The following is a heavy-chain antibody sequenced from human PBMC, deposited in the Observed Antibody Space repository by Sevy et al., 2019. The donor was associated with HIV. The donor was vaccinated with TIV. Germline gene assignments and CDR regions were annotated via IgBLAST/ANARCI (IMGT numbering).Heavy chain of an antibody. Sequence: GGSLRLSCATSGFIFSGYVMSWVRQAPGKGLEWVSGISGSGGSTYYADSVKGRFTISRDNSKNMLYLQMNSLRAEDTAVYYCARVADSSRSFWGQGTLVTVSS. J-gene: IGHJ4*02. CDR3: ARVADSSRSF. D-gene: IGHD6-13*01. CDR2: ISGSGGST. V-gene: IGHV3-23*01. CDR1: GFIFSGYV.